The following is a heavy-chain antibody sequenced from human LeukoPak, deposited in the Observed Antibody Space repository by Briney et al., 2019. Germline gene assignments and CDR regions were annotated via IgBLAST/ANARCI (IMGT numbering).Heavy chain of an antibody. V-gene: IGHV1-24*01. D-gene: IGHD3-22*01. Sequence: ASVKVSFKVSGYTLTELSMHWVRQAPGKGLEWMGGFDPEDGETIYAQKFQGRVTMTEDTSTDTAYMELSSLRSEDTAVYYCATSRSSGYSFDYWGQGTLVTVSS. CDR1: GYTLTELS. J-gene: IGHJ4*02. CDR2: FDPEDGET. CDR3: ATSRSSGYSFDY.